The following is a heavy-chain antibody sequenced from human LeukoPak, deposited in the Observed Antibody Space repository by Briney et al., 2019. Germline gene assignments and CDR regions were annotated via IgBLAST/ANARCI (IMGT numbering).Heavy chain of an antibody. Sequence: GGSLRLSCAASGFTFSSHEMNWVRQAPGKGLEWLSYISGGGSKIYYADSVQGRFTISRDNAKNSLYLQLNSLRAEDTAVYYCARDGVQGAPRGGYFDYWGQGILVTVSS. CDR1: GFTFSSHE. CDR3: ARDGVQGAPRGGYFDY. J-gene: IGHJ4*02. CDR2: ISGGGSKI. D-gene: IGHD3-10*01. V-gene: IGHV3-48*03.